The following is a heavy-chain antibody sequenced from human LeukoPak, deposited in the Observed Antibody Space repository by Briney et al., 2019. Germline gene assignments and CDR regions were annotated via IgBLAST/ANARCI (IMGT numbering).Heavy chain of an antibody. D-gene: IGHD3-16*01. V-gene: IGHV4-39*01. CDR3: ARHDSFGIRKVWDY. J-gene: IGHJ4*02. Sequence: SETLSLTCTVSGGSISSTIHYWGWIRQPPGKGLEWIGSIYNSGNTYYNASLKSRVTISADTSKNQFSLKLSSVTAADTAVYYCARHDSFGIRKVWDYWGQGTLGTVSS. CDR1: GGSISSTIHY. CDR2: IYNSGNT.